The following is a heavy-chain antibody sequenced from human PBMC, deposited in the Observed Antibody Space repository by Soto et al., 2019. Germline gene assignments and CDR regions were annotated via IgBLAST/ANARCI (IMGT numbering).Heavy chain of an antibody. D-gene: IGHD5-12*01. CDR1: GYSFTSYW. CDR2: IYPGDSDT. V-gene: IGHV5-51*01. CDR3: ARWGIYRGQDHYYYYGMDV. Sequence: GESLKISCKGSGYSFTSYWIGWVRQMPGKGLEWMGIIYPGDSDTRYSPSFQGQVTISADKSISTAYLPWSSLKASDTAMYYCARWGIYRGQDHYYYYGMDVWGPGTTVTVSS. J-gene: IGHJ6*02.